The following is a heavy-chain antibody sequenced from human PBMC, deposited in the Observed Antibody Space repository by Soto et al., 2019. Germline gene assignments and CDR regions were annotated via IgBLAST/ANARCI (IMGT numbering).Heavy chain of an antibody. D-gene: IGHD1-26*01. CDR1: GFTFSSYA. V-gene: IGHV3-30-3*01. CDR2: ISYDGSNK. Sequence: QVQLVGSGGGVVQPGRSLRLSCAASGFTFSSYAMHWVRQAPGKGLEWVAVISYDGSNKYYADSVKGRFTISRDNSKNTLYLQMNSLRAEDTAVYYCARAGGSYYFDYWGQGTLVTVSS. J-gene: IGHJ4*02. CDR3: ARAGGSYYFDY.